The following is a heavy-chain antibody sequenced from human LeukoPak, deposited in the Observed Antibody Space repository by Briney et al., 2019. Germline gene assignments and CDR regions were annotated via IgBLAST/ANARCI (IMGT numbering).Heavy chain of an antibody. D-gene: IGHD6-13*01. J-gene: IGHJ4*02. CDR1: GGSISSYY. CDR3: ATGVHGIAAAGDYYFDY. Sequence: SSETLSLTCTVSGGSISSYYWSWIRQPPGKGLEWMGYMYYRGNTNYDPSLKSRVTISIDTPNNQFSLKLSSVTAADTAVYYCATGVHGIAAAGDYYFDYWGQGTLVTVSS. CDR2: MYYRGNT. V-gene: IGHV4-59*01.